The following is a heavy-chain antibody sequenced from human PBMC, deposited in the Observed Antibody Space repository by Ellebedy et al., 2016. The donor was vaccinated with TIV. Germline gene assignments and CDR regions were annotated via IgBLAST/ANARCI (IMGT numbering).Heavy chain of an antibody. CDR1: GFSFSFYG. J-gene: IGHJ4*02. V-gene: IGHV3-48*01. CDR3: VRFYGTYCDY. Sequence: GESLKISCTASGFSFSFYGMNWVRQPPEKGLEWVSYISGSRDSIAYADFVKGRFTISRDNAKNSLYLQMNTLRAEDTAVYYCVRFYGTYCDYWGQGTLVTVSS. D-gene: IGHD1-26*01. CDR2: ISGSRDSI.